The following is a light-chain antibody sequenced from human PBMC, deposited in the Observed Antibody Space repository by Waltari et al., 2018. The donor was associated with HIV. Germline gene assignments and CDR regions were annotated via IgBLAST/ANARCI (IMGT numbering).Light chain of an antibody. J-gene: IGLJ3*02. Sequence: QPVLTQPPSASGTPGHGVTISCSGSNSNIGTHSVYWYQHLPGMAPKLLSYRNNRRPSGIPDRFSGSRSGTSASLAISGLRSEDEADYYCATWDDSLIWVFGGGTKLTVL. CDR2: RNN. CDR1: NSNIGTHS. V-gene: IGLV1-47*01. CDR3: ATWDDSLIWV.